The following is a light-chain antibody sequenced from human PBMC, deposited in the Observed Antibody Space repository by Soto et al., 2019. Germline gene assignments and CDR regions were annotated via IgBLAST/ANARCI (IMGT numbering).Light chain of an antibody. CDR3: SAFIGTTYV. Sequence: QSALTQPASVSGSPGQSITISCTGTSSDVGGNKYVSWYQHYPGKAPKLMICDVSNRPSGVSNRFSGSKSGNTASLTISGLQAEDEADYYCSAFIGTTYVFGTGNKVTVL. CDR2: DVS. V-gene: IGLV2-14*03. J-gene: IGLJ1*01. CDR1: SSDVGGNKY.